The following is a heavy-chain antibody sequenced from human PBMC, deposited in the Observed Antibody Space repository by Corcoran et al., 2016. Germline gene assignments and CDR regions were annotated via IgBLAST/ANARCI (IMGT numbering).Heavy chain of an antibody. CDR3: ARGRWSRSSVLYYLDY. Sequence: QVPLVQSGAEVKKPGASVKVSCKASGYTFTDYAVHWVRQAPGQRLESMAWINAGNGKTKYSQKFQDRVTITRDTSANTAYMDMNSLRAEDTAVYYCARGRWSRSSVLYYLDYWGQGTLVTVSS. CDR1: GYTFTDYA. V-gene: IGHV1-3*01. J-gene: IGHJ4*02. CDR2: INAGNGKT. D-gene: IGHD6-6*01.